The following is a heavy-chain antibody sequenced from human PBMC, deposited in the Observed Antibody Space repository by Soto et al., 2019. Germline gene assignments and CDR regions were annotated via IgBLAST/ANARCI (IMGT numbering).Heavy chain of an antibody. V-gene: IGHV3-23*01. D-gene: IGHD4-17*01. CDR3: AKPTEMTTVATRSFDY. CDR1: GFTFSNYA. Sequence: PGGSLRPSCAASGFTFSNYAMSWVRQAPGKGLEWVSAISGSGGSTYYADSVKGRLTISRDNSKNTLYLQMNSLRAEDTAVYYCAKPTEMTTVATRSFDYWGQGTLVTVSS. CDR2: ISGSGGST. J-gene: IGHJ4*02.